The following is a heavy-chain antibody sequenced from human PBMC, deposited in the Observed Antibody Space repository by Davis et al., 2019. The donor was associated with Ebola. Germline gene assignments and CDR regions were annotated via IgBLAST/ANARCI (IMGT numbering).Heavy chain of an antibody. J-gene: IGHJ4*02. CDR3: ARALHWGSYRYTSGLGY. Sequence: ETLSLTCAVSGGSISSSNWWSWVRQAPGKGLEWVANIKQDGSEKYYVDSVKGRFTISRDNAKNSLYLQMNSLRAEDTAVYYCARALHWGSYRYTSGLGYWGQGTLVTVSS. V-gene: IGHV3-7*01. CDR2: IKQDGSEK. CDR1: GGSISSSNW. D-gene: IGHD3-16*02.